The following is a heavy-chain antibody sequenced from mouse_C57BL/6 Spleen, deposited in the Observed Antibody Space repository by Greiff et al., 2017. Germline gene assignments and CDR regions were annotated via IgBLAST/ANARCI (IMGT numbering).Heavy chain of an antibody. CDR1: GYSFTSYY. V-gene: IGHV1-42*01. D-gene: IGHD2-4*01. Sequence: VQLQQSGPELVKPGASVKISCKASGYSFTSYYMNWVKQSPEKSLEWIGEINPSTGGTTYNQKFKAKATLTVDKSSSTAYMQLKSLTSEDSAVYYCARGGYDYDGYWYFDVWGTGTTVTVSS. J-gene: IGHJ1*03. CDR3: ARGGYDYDGYWYFDV. CDR2: INPSTGGT.